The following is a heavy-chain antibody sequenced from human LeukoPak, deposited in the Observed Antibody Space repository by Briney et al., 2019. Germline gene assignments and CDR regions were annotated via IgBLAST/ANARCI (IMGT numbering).Heavy chain of an antibody. CDR1: GFTFSSYW. CDR2: ISSSSSYI. CDR3: ARDSRYSSSTSDY. J-gene: IGHJ4*02. D-gene: IGHD6-6*01. Sequence: PGGSLRLSCAASGFTFSSYWMHWDRQAPGKGLEWVSSISSSSSYIYYADSVKGRFTISRDNAKNSLYLQMNSLRAEDTAVYYCARDSRYSSSTSDYWGQGTLVTVSS. V-gene: IGHV3-21*01.